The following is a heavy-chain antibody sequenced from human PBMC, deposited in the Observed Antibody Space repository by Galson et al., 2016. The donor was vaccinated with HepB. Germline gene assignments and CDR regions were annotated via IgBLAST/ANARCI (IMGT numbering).Heavy chain of an antibody. CDR1: GFSLTELY. J-gene: IGHJ4*02. V-gene: IGHV1-24*01. Sequence: SVKVSCKVSGFSLTELYMHWVRQAPGKGLEWMGGFDPENDERIYAQNFQGRVTMTTDTSTSTAYMELRSLRFDDTAVYYCARGPSLVTEYSNNWPHFDNWGQGNLVTVSS. D-gene: IGHD6-13*01. CDR2: FDPENDER. CDR3: ARGPSLVTEYSNNWPHFDN.